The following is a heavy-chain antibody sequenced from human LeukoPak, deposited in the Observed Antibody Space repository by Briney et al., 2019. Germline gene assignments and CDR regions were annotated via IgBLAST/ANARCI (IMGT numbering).Heavy chain of an antibody. J-gene: IGHJ4*02. V-gene: IGHV4-34*01. D-gene: IGHD1-1*01. CDR1: GGSFSGYY. Sequence: SETLSLTCAVYGGSFSGYYWSWIRQPPGKGLEWIGETNHSGSTNYNPSLKSRVTISVDTSKNQFSLKLSSVTAADTAVYYCARERDDTGQFDYWGQGTLVTVSS. CDR3: ARERDDTGQFDY. CDR2: TNHSGST.